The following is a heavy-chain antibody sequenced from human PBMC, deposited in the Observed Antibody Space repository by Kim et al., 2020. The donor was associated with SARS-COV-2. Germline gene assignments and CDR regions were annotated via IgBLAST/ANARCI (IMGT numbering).Heavy chain of an antibody. D-gene: IGHD1-7*01. Sequence: SETLSLTCTVSGGSISSGDYYWSWIRQPPGKGLEWIGYIYYSGSTYYNPSLKSRVTISVDTSKNQFSLKLSSVTAADTAVYYCARSDRELPRGFDPWGQGTLVTVSS. CDR3: ARSDRELPRGFDP. V-gene: IGHV4-30-4*01. CDR2: IYYSGST. CDR1: GGSISSGDYY. J-gene: IGHJ5*02.